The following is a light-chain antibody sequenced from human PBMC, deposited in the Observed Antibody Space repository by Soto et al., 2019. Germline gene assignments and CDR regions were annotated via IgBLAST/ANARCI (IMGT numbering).Light chain of an antibody. J-gene: IGKJ2*01. CDR2: DAS. CDR3: QHFENLLLYT. V-gene: IGKV1-33*01. Sequence: DVQMTQSPSSLSASVGDRVTITCQASQGINNDLNWFQHKPGTAPNLLIYDASYLETGVPSRFSGSGSGTNFTFTISSLQPEDVATYYCQHFENLLLYTFGQGTKLEIK. CDR1: QGINND.